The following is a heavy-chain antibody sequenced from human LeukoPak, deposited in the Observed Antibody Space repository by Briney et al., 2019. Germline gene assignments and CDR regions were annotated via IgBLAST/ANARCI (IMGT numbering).Heavy chain of an antibody. CDR1: GGSISSYY. J-gene: IGHJ4*02. CDR3: ARGDRDGSGSYYKGPPDY. D-gene: IGHD3-10*01. Sequence: PSETLSLTCTVSGGSISSYYWSWIRQPPGKGLEWIGYIYYSGSNNYNPSLKSRVTISVDTSKNQFSLKLSSVTAADTAVYYCARGDRDGSGSYYKGPPDYWGQGTLVTVSS. V-gene: IGHV4-59*01. CDR2: IYYSGSN.